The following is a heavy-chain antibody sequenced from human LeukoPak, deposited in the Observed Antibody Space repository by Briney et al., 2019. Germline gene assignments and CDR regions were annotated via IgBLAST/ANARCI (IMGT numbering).Heavy chain of an antibody. CDR2: IDPSDSYT. CDR1: GYTFTNYW. J-gene: IGHJ5*02. D-gene: IGHD6-19*01. Sequence: GESLKISCKGSGYTFTNYWITWVRQMPGKGLEWMGRIDPSDSYTNYSPSFQGHVTVSADKYISTAYLQWSSLKASDTAIYYCARRGSGGHWFDPWGQGTLVTVSS. CDR3: ARRGSGGHWFDP. V-gene: IGHV5-10-1*01.